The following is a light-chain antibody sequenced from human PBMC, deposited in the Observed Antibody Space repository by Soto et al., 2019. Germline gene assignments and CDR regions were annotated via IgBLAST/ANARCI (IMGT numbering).Light chain of an antibody. J-gene: IGLJ1*01. Sequence: QSVLTQPASVSGSPGQSITISCTGTSSDVGAYNSVAWYQHNPGKAPKLMIFEVNKRPSGVSNRFSGSKSGNTASLTISGLKVEDEADYYCCSSGGSPTYVFGTGTKLTVL. V-gene: IGLV2-23*02. CDR3: CSSGGSPTYV. CDR2: EVN. CDR1: SSDVGAYNS.